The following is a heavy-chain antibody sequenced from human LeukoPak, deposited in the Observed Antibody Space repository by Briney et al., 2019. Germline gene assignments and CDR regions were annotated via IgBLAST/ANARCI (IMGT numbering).Heavy chain of an antibody. CDR3: ARETSTGFDY. D-gene: IGHD4-11*01. CDR1: GFTFSNYW. Sequence: GGSLTLSCAGSGFTFSNYWMHWVRHAPGKGLVWVSRINSDVRSTSYADSVKGRFTISRDNAKNTLYLQVNSLRAEDTAVYYCARETSTGFDYWGQGTLVTVSS. J-gene: IGHJ4*02. CDR2: INSDVRST. V-gene: IGHV3-74*01.